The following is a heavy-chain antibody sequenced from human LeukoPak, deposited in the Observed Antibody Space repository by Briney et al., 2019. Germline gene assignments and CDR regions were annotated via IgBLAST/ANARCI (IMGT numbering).Heavy chain of an antibody. D-gene: IGHD3-16*01. CDR3: ARNRESYWVPELDY. Sequence: GGSLRLSCAASGFTFSSYAMTWVRQAPGKGLEWVSIISGSGDNTYYADSVKARFTISRDNSKNTLYLHMNSLRAEDTAVYFCARNRESYWVPELDYWGQGTLVTVSS. V-gene: IGHV3-23*01. CDR2: ISGSGDNT. J-gene: IGHJ4*02. CDR1: GFTFSSYA.